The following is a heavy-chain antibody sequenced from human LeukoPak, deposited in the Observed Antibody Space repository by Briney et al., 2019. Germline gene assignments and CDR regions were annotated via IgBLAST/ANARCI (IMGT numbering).Heavy chain of an antibody. CDR2: ISDIGRA. V-gene: IGHV3-23*01. Sequence: GGSLRLSCAASGFTFSSYAMSWFRQAPGKGLEWVSGISDIGRAYYADSVKGRFTISRDNSKNTPYVQMNSLRAEDMAIYYCAKERDSAFDSWGRGTLVTVSS. D-gene: IGHD4-11*01. CDR1: GFTFSSYA. CDR3: AKERDSAFDS. J-gene: IGHJ4*02.